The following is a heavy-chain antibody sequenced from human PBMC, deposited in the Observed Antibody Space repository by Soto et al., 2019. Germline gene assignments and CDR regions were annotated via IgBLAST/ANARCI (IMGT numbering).Heavy chain of an antibody. CDR3: VRDVGFDYAN. V-gene: IGHV3-7*01. D-gene: IGHD2-2*01. CDR1: GFKFRGHW. Sequence: GSLRLSCVGSGFKFRGHWMSWVRQAPGKGLEWVATMNEDGSEIYYVGSVKGRFAISRDNDENSLHLQMNFVSAEDAGVYFCVRDVGFDYANWGQGTLVTVSS. J-gene: IGHJ4*02. CDR2: MNEDGSEI.